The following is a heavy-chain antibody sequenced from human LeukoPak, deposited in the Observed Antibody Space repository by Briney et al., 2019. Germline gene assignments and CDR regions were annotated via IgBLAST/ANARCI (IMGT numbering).Heavy chain of an antibody. CDR2: ISDSSNYI. CDR3: AKAVTGAFDY. D-gene: IGHD6-19*01. V-gene: IGHV3-21*01. CDR1: GFTFSSYN. Sequence: GGSLRLSCAASGFTFSSYNMNWVRQAPGKGLEWVSSISDSSNYIYYADSVKGRFTISRDNSKNTLSLQMNSLRAEDTAVYYCAKAVTGAFDYWGQGTLVIVSS. J-gene: IGHJ4*02.